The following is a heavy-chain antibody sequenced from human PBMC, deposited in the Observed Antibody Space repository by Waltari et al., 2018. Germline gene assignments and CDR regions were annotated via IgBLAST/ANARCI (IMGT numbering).Heavy chain of an antibody. V-gene: IGHV4-31*03. CDR1: GGSISRGGYY. J-gene: IGHJ4*02. Sequence: QVQLQESGPGLVKPSQTLSLTCTVSGGSISRGGYYWSWIRQHPGKGLEWIGYIYYSGSTYYNPSLKSRVTISVDTSKNQFSLKLSSVTAADTAVYYCARIVVVPAAMGVDYWGQGTLVTVSS. CDR2: IYYSGST. CDR3: ARIVVVPAAMGVDY. D-gene: IGHD2-2*01.